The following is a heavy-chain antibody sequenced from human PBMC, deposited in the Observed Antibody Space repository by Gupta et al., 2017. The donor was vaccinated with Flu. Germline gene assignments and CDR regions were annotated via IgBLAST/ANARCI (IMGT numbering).Heavy chain of an antibody. CDR1: GFTFSSHE. Sequence: EVQLVESGGGLVQPGGSLSLSCACSGFTFSSHEMSWVRQAPGKGLEWVSYISSGGRTKYYADSVKGRFTISRDNAENSLYLQMNSLRAEDTAVYYWAREIIRGVMASWGQGTLVTVSS. J-gene: IGHJ5*02. D-gene: IGHD3-10*01. V-gene: IGHV3-48*03. CDR2: ISSGGRTK. CDR3: AREIIRGVMAS.